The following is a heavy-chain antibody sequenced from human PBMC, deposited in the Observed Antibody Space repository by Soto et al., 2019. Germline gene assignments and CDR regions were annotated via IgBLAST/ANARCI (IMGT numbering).Heavy chain of an antibody. CDR2: IYYSVNT. Sequence: QVQLQESGPGLVKPSETLSLTCTVSGGSISDYYWSWIRQPPGKGLEWIGYIYYSVNTNYNPSLKSRVTISTDTSKNQFSLKLSSVTAADTAVYYCARTHFDILTGYYKSVGYFDYWGQGTLVTVSS. D-gene: IGHD3-9*01. J-gene: IGHJ4*02. CDR3: ARTHFDILTGYYKSVGYFDY. CDR1: GGSISDYY. V-gene: IGHV4-59*08.